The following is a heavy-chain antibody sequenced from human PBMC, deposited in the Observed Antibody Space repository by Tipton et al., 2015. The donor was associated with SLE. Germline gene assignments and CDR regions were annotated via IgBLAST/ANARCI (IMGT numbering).Heavy chain of an antibody. CDR2: IGTAGDT. V-gene: IGHV3-13*01. CDR1: GFTFSSYD. D-gene: IGHD3-10*01. J-gene: IGHJ5*02. CDR3: ARVQLLGWFDP. Sequence: SLRLSCAASGFTFSSYDMHWVRQATGKGLEWVSAIGTAGDTYYPGSVKGRFTISRENAKNSLYLQMNSLRAEDTAVYYCARVQLLGWFDPWGQGTLVTVSS.